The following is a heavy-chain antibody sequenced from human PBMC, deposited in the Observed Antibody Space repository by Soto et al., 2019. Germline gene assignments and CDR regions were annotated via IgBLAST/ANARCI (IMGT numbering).Heavy chain of an antibody. J-gene: IGHJ4*02. D-gene: IGHD1-26*01. CDR3: ARHYSGSWDYFEY. CDR1: FGSISSSSYY. Sequence: SQTLSLTCPVSFGSISSSSYYWGILHQPPGKGLEWIGSIYYSGSTYYNPSLKSRVTISVDTSKNQFSLKLSSVTAADTAVYYCARHYSGSWDYFEYLGQGTLVTVFS. V-gene: IGHV4-39*01. CDR2: IYYSGST.